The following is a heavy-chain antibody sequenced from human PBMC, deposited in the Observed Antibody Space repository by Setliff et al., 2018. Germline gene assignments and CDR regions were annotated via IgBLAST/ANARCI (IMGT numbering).Heavy chain of an antibody. V-gene: IGHV5-51*01. CDR2: IYPGDSDT. Sequence: PGESLRLSCKGSGYSFTSYWIGWVRQMPGKGLEWMGIIYPGDSDTRYSPSFQGQVTISADRSITTAYLQWSSQKASDTAIYYCARNRVALYDAFDIWGQGTMVTVSS. CDR1: GYSFTSYW. CDR3: ARNRVALYDAFDI. D-gene: IGHD5-12*01. J-gene: IGHJ3*02.